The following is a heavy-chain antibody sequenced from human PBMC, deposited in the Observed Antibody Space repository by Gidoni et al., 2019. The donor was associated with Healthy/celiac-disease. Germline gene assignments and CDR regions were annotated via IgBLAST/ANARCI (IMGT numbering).Heavy chain of an antibody. CDR3: ARLFGVYCSGGSCSSPHYYMDV. Sequence: EVQLVQSGAEVKKPGESLRISCKCSGFSFSSYCISCVRQRPGKGLEWMGRIDPSDSYSNYSPSFQGHVTISADKSINTAYLQWSSLRASDTAMYYCARLFGVYCSGGSCSSPHYYMDVWGKGTTVTVSS. CDR1: GFSFSSYC. V-gene: IGHV5-10-1*03. J-gene: IGHJ6*03. CDR2: IDPSDSYS. D-gene: IGHD2-15*01.